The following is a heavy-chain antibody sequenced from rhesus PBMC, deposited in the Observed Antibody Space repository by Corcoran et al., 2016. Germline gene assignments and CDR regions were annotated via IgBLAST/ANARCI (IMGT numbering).Heavy chain of an antibody. Sequence: EVRLVQSGGGLAKPGGSLRLSCAASVFTFSTYWMNWVRQTPGKGLEWISAINSGGGSTYYADSVKVRFTISRDNSENTLSLQMNSLRAEDTAVYYCTKIAAAPSFDYWGQGVLVTVSS. CDR3: TKIAAAPSFDY. J-gene: IGHJ4*01. CDR1: VFTFSTYW. V-gene: IGHV3S42*01. CDR2: INSGGGST. D-gene: IGHD6-43*01.